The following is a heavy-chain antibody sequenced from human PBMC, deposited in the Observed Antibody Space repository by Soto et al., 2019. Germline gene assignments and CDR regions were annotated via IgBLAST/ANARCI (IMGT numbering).Heavy chain of an antibody. J-gene: IGHJ4*02. CDR2: ISYDGSNK. D-gene: IGHD3-10*01. CDR1: GFTFSSYG. CDR3: AKAGVRGVIDY. Sequence: GGSLRLSCAASGFTFSSYGMHWVRQAPGKGLEWVAVISYDGSNKYYADSVKGRFTISRDNSKNTLYLQMNSLRAEDTAVYYCAKAGVRGVIDYWGQGTLVTVSS. V-gene: IGHV3-30*18.